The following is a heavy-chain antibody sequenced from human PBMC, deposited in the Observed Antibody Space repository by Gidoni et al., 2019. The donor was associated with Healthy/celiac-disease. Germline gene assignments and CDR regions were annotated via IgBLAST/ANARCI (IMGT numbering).Heavy chain of an antibody. J-gene: IGHJ4*02. CDR3: ARALLYCSGGSCYSGFDY. Sequence: QVQLQESGPGLVKPSATLSITCTVAGGSISSYYWSWIRQPAGTGLEWIARTYTRGSTNYNPSLKSRVTMSVDTSQNQFSLKLSSVTAAATAVYYCARALLYCSGGSCYSGFDYWGQGTLVTVSS. CDR1: GGSISSYY. CDR2: TYTRGST. D-gene: IGHD2-15*01. V-gene: IGHV4-4*07.